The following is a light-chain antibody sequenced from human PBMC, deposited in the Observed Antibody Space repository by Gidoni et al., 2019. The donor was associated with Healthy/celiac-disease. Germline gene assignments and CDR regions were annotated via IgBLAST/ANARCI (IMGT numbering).Light chain of an antibody. J-gene: IGKJ4*01. V-gene: IGKV3D-15*01. CDR2: GAS. CDR1: QSVSSY. CDR3: QQYNNWPPAFT. Sequence: ELVLSQAPATMSLSPGERATLSCRASQSVSSYLAWYQQKPGQAPRLLIYGASTRATGIPARFSGSGSGTDFTLTISSLQSEDFAVYYCQQYNNWPPAFTFGGGTKVEIK.